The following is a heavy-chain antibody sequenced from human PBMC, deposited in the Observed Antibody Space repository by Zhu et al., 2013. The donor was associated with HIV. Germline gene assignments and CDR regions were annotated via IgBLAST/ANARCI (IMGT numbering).Heavy chain of an antibody. D-gene: IGHD2-21*02. V-gene: IGHV1-18*04. Sequence: QLVQSGLELKKPGASVKISCKATGFIFTSVGYSWVRQAPGRGFEWMGWVNPYNGVRVPAQRLQDRLTLAADTSTNTVYMELKNLRPDDTAIYYCTRDRRGVTFDYWGQGTLVTVAS. CDR1: GFIFTSVG. CDR3: TRDRRGVTFDY. CDR2: VNPYNGVR. J-gene: IGHJ4*02.